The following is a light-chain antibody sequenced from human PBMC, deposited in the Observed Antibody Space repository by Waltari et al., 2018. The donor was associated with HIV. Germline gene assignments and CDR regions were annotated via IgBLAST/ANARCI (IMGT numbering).Light chain of an antibody. Sequence: SYVLTQPPPVSVATGQTARITCGANKLRSKSVHWYKQKPGQAPVLVVYDDTDRPSGIPERFSGSNSGNTATLAISRVEAGDEADYYCQVWDSSIEVVFGGGTKLTVL. CDR3: QVWDSSIEVV. CDR2: DDT. J-gene: IGLJ3*02. V-gene: IGLV3-21*02. CDR1: KLRSKS.